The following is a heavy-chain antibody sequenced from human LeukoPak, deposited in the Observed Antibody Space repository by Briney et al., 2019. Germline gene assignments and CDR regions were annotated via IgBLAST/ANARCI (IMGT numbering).Heavy chain of an antibody. D-gene: IGHD4-17*01. Sequence: GGSLRLSCAASGFTFSSYGMHWVRQAPGKGLEWVAVIWYDGSNKYYADSVKGRFTISRDNAKNSLYLQMNSLRAEDTAVYYCARVLGPFYGDSSFDYWGQGTLVTVSS. CDR2: IWYDGSNK. CDR3: ARVLGPFYGDSSFDY. J-gene: IGHJ4*02. CDR1: GFTFSSYG. V-gene: IGHV3-33*01.